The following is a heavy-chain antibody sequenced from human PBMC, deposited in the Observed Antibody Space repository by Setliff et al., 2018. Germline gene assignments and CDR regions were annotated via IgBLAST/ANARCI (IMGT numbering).Heavy chain of an antibody. CDR2: VDTSGRT. V-gene: IGHV4-39*07. J-gene: IGHJ5*02. CDR1: GGSVSSTSHY. D-gene: IGHD3-16*01. CDR3: ARELWAFDP. Sequence: SETLSLTCNVSGGSVSSTSHYWGWIRQPPGKGMEWIGSVDTSGRTNYNPSLESRVTISVDTSRNQFSLSLHSVTAADTAVYFCARELWAFDPWGQGTLVTVSS.